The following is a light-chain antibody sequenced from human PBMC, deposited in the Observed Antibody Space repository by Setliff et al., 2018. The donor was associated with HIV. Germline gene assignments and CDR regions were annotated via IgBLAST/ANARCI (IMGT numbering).Light chain of an antibody. CDR3: SSYTTNTDV. V-gene: IGLV2-14*03. J-gene: IGLJ3*02. CDR1: TSDVGGFAY. CDR2: DVT. Sequence: LTQPASVSGSPGQSITISCTAATSDVGGFAYVSWYQQHPGKAPKLMIYDVTHRPSGVSNRFSGSKSGNTASLTISGLQAEDEADYYCSSYTTNTDVFGGGTKVTVL.